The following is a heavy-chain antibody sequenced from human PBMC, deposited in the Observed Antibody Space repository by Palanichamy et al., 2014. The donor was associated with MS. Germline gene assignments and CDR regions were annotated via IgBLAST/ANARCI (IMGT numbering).Heavy chain of an antibody. V-gene: IGHV4-39*01. CDR1: GGSISSSSHY. CDR2: IYYSGST. Sequence: QLQLQESGPGLVKPSETLSLTCSVSGGSISSSSHYWGLDPPAPGKGLEWIGSIYYSGSTYYNPSLKSRVTISVDTSKNQFSLKLSSVTAADTAVYYCARRGMAASNDYWGQGTLVTVSS. D-gene: IGHD6-13*01. CDR3: ARRGMAASNDY. J-gene: IGHJ4*02.